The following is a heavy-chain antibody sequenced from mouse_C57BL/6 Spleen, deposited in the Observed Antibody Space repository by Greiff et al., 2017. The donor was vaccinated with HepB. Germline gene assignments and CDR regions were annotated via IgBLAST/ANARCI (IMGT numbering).Heavy chain of an antibody. V-gene: IGHV1-5*01. D-gene: IGHD1-1*01. CDR2: IYPGNSDT. Sequence: VQLQQSGTVLARPGASVKMSCKTSGYTFTSYWMHWVKQRPGQGLEWIGAIYPGNSDTSYNQKFKGKAKLTAVTSASTAYMELSSLTNEDSAVYYCTRLNYYGSSPWYFDVWGTGTTVTVSS. CDR3: TRLNYYGSSPWYFDV. J-gene: IGHJ1*03. CDR1: GYTFTSYW.